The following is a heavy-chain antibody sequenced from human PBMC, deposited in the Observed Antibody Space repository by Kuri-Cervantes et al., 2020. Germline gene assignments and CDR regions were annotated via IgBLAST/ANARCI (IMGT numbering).Heavy chain of an antibody. D-gene: IGHD4-17*01. CDR2: INPNSGGT. CDR1: GYTFTGYY. V-gene: IGHV1-2*04. J-gene: IGHJ3*02. Sequence: ASVKVSCKASGYTFTGYYMHWVRQAPGQGLEWMGWINPNSGGTNYAQKFQGWVTMTRDTSISTAYMELSSLRSEDTAVYYCAAQSSVYGLAFDIWGQGTMVTVSS. CDR3: AAQSSVYGLAFDI.